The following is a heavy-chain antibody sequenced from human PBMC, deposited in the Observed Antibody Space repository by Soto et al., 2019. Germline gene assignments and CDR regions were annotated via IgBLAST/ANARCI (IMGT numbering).Heavy chain of an antibody. CDR2: IDWDDDK. CDR1: GFSLSTSGMC. J-gene: IGHJ6*02. D-gene: IGHD2-2*01. V-gene: IGHV2-70*01. CDR3: ARTYIVVVPAAFSPHYYYYGMDV. Sequence: SGPTLVNPTPTLTLTCTFSGFSLSTSGMCVSWIRQPPGKALEWLALIDWDDDKYYSTSLKTRLTISKDTSKNQVVLTMTNMDPVDTATYYCARTYIVVVPAAFSPHYYYYGMDVWGQGTTVTVSS.